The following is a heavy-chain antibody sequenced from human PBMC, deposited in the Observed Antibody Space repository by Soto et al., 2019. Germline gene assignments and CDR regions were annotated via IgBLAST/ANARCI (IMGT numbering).Heavy chain of an antibody. CDR2: SSAYNGHT. D-gene: IGHD3-22*01. CDR1: GYTFTSYG. V-gene: IGHV1-18*04. Sequence: QVQLVQSGAEVKKPGSSVKVSCKASGYTFTSYGISWVRQAPGQGLEWMGWSSAYNGHTNYAQKLQGRVTMTTGTSTCAAYMELRGLRSDYSAVYYGARDRPTYYYDSSGYLGGRDYYYYYGMDVWGQGTTVTVSS. CDR3: ARDRPTYYYDSSGYLGGRDYYYYYGMDV. J-gene: IGHJ6*02.